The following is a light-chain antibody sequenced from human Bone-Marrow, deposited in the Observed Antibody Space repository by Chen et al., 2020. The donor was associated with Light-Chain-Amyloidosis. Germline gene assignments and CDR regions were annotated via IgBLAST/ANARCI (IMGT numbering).Light chain of an antibody. CDR3: MQGTHWPLT. J-gene: IGKJ4*01. CDR1: QSLVNIDGNTY. Sequence: DVVMTQSPLSLPVTLGQPASISCRSTQSLVNIDGNTYLSWFQQRPGQSPRRLIYKVSNREVGVPDRFSGSGSGTDFTLKISRVEAEDVGVYYCMQGTHWPLTFGGGTNVEIK. V-gene: IGKV2-30*01. CDR2: KVS.